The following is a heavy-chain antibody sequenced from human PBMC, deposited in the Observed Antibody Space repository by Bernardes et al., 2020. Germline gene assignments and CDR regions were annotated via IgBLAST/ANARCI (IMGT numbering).Heavy chain of an antibody. Sequence: GGSLRLSCAGFGFTFHTYWMTWVRLAPGKGLEWVASINEDGSEGYYVGSVKGRFTISRNNAKNSMYLQMNSLRAEDTAMYYCGKGRTLDYWGQGALVTVSS. CDR1: GFTFHTYW. CDR2: INEDGSEG. V-gene: IGHV3-7*01. CDR3: GKGRTLDY. J-gene: IGHJ4*02.